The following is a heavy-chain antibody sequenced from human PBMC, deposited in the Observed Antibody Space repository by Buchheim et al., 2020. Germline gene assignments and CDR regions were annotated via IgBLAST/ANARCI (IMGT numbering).Heavy chain of an antibody. CDR3: AREAAAVAGGMDV. D-gene: IGHD6-13*01. CDR2: IYYSGRT. V-gene: IGHV4-30-4*07. Sequence: QVQLQESGPGLVKPSQTLSLTCAVSGGSITSSGYSWSWIRQPPGKGLEWISYIYYSGRTDFNPSLRSRVTISIEMSKNQFSLKPSSVTAADTAVYYCAREAAAVAGGMDVWGQGTT. J-gene: IGHJ6*02. CDR1: GGSITSSGYS.